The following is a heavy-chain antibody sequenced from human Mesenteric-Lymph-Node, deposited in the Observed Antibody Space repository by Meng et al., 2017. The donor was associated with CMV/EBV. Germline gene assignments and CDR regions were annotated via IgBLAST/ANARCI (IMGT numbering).Heavy chain of an antibody. D-gene: IGHD3-3*01. CDR3: ARDGIFGVVIPHHYYYYYGMDV. Sequence: ASVKVSCKASGYTFTSYDINWVRQATGQGLEWMGWMNPNSGNTGYAQKFQGRVTMTRNTSISTAYMELSSLRSEDTAVYYCARDGIFGVVIPHHYYYYYGMDVWGQGTTVTAP. V-gene: IGHV1-8*01. CDR1: GYTFTSYD. CDR2: MNPNSGNT. J-gene: IGHJ6*02.